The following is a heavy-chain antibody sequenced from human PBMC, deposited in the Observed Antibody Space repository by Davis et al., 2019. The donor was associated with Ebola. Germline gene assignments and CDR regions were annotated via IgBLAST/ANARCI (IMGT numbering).Heavy chain of an antibody. V-gene: IGHV4-38-2*02. D-gene: IGHD6-19*01. J-gene: IGHJ5*02. CDR2: IYHSGST. CDR3: ARPAVAGKTSWFDP. Sequence: MPSETLSLTCTVSGYSISSGYYWGWIRQPPGKGLEWIGSIYHSGSTYYNPSLKSRVTLPLDTSKNQFSLNLSSVTAADTAVYYGARPAVAGKTSWFDPWGQGTLVSVSS. CDR1: GYSISSGYY.